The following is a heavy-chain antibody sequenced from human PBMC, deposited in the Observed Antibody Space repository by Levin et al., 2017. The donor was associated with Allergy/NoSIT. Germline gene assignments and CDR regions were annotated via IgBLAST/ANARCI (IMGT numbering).Heavy chain of an antibody. D-gene: IGHD6-19*01. CDR3: ARDQAVAAPQRGYYYYYGMDV. CDR1: GFTFSSYS. V-gene: IGHV3-48*02. CDR2: ISSSSSTI. J-gene: IGHJ6*02. Sequence: QPGGSLRLSCAASGFTFSSYSMNWVRQAPGKGLEWVSYISSSSSTIYYADSVKGRFTISRDNSKNSLYLQMNSLRDEDTAVYYCARDQAVAAPQRGYYYYYGMDVWGQGTTVTVSS.